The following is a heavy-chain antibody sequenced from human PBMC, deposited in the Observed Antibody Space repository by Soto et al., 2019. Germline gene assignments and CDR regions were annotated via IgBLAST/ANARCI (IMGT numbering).Heavy chain of an antibody. CDR3: EKDRTLIAAAGTFDY. V-gene: IGHV3-23*01. J-gene: IGHJ4*02. CDR1: GFTFSSYA. D-gene: IGHD6-13*01. Sequence: PGGSLRLSCAASGFTFSSYAMSWVRQAPGKGLEWVSAISGSGGSTYYADAVKGRFTISRDNSKNTLNLQMNSRRAEDTAVYYCEKDRTLIAAAGTFDYWGQGPLVTVSS. CDR2: ISGSGGST.